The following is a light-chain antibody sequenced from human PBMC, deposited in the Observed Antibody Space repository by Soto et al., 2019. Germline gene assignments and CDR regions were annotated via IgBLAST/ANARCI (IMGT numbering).Light chain of an antibody. V-gene: IGKV1-27*01. Sequence: DIQMTQSPSSLSASVGDRVTITCRASQGIRSSLAWYQQRPGKVPKLLIYAASTLQSGVPSRFSGGGSGTDVTLTISSPQPEDVATYYCQKYDSAPWTFGQGTKVEIK. CDR1: QGIRSS. CDR2: AAS. J-gene: IGKJ1*01. CDR3: QKYDSAPWT.